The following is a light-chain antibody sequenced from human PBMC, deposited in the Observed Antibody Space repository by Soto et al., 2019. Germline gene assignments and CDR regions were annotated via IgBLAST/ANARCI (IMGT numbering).Light chain of an antibody. CDR2: GAS. CDR3: QQYNNWPIT. CDR1: HSVSSH. J-gene: IGKJ5*01. V-gene: IGKV3-15*01. Sequence: EIVLTQSPATLSVSPGERAVLSCRASHSVSSHLAWYQQKPGQAPRLLIYGASTRATGIPARFSGSGSGTEFTLTISSLQSEDFEVYYCQQYNNWPITFGQGTRLEIK.